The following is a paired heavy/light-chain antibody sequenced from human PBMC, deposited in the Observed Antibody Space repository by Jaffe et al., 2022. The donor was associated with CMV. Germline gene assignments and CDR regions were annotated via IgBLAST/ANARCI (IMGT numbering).Light chain of an antibody. CDR3: QHYAGSPYT. J-gene: IGKJ2*01. V-gene: IGKV3-20*01. Sequence: EIVLTQSPGTLSLSPGERATLSCRASQSVSSSYLAWYQQKPGQAPRLLIYGASDRATGIPDRFSGSGSGTDFTLTISRLEPEDFAVYYCQHYAGSPYTFGQGTKLEIK. CDR2: GAS. CDR1: QSVSSSY.
Heavy chain of an antibody. J-gene: IGHJ6*02. V-gene: IGHV4-59*01. Sequence: QVQLQESGPGLVKPSETLSLTCTVSGGSISSYYWNWIRQPPGKGLEYIGYIYYSGSTNYNPSLKSRVTISLDTSKNHFSLNLSAVTAADTAVYYCARGRRDYNYYAMDVWGQGTTVTVSS. CDR1: GGSISSYY. CDR3: ARGRRDYNYYAMDV. CDR2: IYYSGST.